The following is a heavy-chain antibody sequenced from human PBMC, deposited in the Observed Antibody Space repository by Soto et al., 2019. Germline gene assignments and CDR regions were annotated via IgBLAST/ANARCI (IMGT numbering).Heavy chain of an antibody. D-gene: IGHD3-22*01. Sequence: QVQLVQSGAEEKKPGASVKVSCKASGYTFTSYAMHWVRQAPGQRLEWMGWINAGNGNTKYSQKFQGRVTITRDTAASKADMELSSLRSEDTAVYYCARGGVRYDSIGYSLFDYWGQGTLGTVSS. CDR2: INAGNGNT. CDR3: ARGGVRYDSIGYSLFDY. V-gene: IGHV1-3*05. J-gene: IGHJ4*02. CDR1: GYTFTSYA.